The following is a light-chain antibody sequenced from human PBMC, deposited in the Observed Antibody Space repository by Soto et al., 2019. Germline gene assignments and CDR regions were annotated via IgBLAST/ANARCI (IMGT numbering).Light chain of an antibody. CDR1: QSISSW. CDR2: DVA. CDR3: QQYTNYPWT. Sequence: DIQITQSPPTLSASVGDRVTITCRASQSISSWLAWYQQRPGKARNLLIYDVASLESGVPSRFSGSGSGTEFTLTISSLQPDDFANYYCQQYTNYPWTFGQGTKVEIK. V-gene: IGKV1-5*01. J-gene: IGKJ1*01.